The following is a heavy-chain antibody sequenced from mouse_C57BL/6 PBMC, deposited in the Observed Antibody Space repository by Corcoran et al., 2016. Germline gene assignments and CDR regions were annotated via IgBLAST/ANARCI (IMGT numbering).Heavy chain of an antibody. J-gene: IGHJ2*01. CDR3: ARRYYGSSYSYYFDY. Sequence: EVQLQQSGPELVKPGASVKISCKASGYTFTDYYMTWVKQSHGKSLEWIGDINPNNGGTSYNQKFKGKATLTVDKSSSTAYMELRSLTSEDSAVYYCARRYYGSSYSYYFDYWGQGTTLTVSS. CDR2: INPNNGGT. D-gene: IGHD1-1*01. V-gene: IGHV1-26*01. CDR1: GYTFTDYY.